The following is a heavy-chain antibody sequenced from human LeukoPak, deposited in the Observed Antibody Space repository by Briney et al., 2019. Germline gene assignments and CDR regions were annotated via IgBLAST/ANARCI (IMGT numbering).Heavy chain of an antibody. D-gene: IGHD1-26*01. CDR1: GGSISSGSYY. Sequence: PSDTLSLTCTVAGGSISSGSYYWSWVRQPAGKGLDWIGRIYTRGSINYIRSLRSLVTISVDTPKNQFSLRLPSVTAADTAVYSCARQPGSGLFLLPGGQGTLVTVSS. CDR3: ARQPGSGLFLLP. J-gene: IGHJ4*02. CDR2: IYTRGSI. V-gene: IGHV4-61*02.